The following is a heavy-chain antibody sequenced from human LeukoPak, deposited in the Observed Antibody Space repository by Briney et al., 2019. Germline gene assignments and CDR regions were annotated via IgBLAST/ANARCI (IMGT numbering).Heavy chain of an antibody. CDR2: IYYSGST. CDR1: GGSISSYY. CDR3: ARQGGDWNNYYYYFGMDV. J-gene: IGHJ6*02. Sequence: SETLSLTCTVSGGSISSYYWSWIRQPPGKGLEWLGYIYYSGSTNYNPSLKSRVTISVDTSKNQFSMKLSSATAADTAVYYCARQGGDWNNYYYYFGMDVWGQGTTVTVSS. V-gene: IGHV4-59*08. D-gene: IGHD2-21*02.